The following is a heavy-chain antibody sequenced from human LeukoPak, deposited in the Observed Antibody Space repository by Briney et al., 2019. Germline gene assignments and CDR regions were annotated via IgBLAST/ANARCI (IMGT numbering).Heavy chain of an antibody. CDR3: ARVAVVVTAIVFDY. V-gene: IGHV4-34*01. J-gene: IGHJ4*02. Sequence: SETLSLTCAVYGGSFSGYYWSWIRQPPGKGLEWIGEINHSGSTNYNPSLKSRVTISVDTYKNQFSLKLSSVTAADTAVYYCARVAVVVTAIVFDYWGQGTLVTVSS. CDR1: GGSFSGYY. D-gene: IGHD2-21*02. CDR2: INHSGST.